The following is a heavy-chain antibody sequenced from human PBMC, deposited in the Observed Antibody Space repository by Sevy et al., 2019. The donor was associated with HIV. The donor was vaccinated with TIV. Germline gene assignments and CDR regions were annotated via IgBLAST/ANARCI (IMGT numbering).Heavy chain of an antibody. J-gene: IGHJ4*02. D-gene: IGHD4-17*01. CDR1: GGSISSSSYY. Sequence: SETLSLTCTVSGGSISSSSYYWGWIRQPPGKGLEGIGSIDYSGSTFYNPALRSRITMSVDMSRNQFSLRVSSVTAADTVVYYCARLAYGDYAGMFDYWGQGTLVTVSS. CDR3: ARLAYGDYAGMFDY. CDR2: IDYSGST. V-gene: IGHV4-39*01.